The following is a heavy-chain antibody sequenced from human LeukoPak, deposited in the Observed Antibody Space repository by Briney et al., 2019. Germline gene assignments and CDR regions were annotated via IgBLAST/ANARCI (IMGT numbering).Heavy chain of an antibody. CDR3: ARPIAAAGRGGYYYYGMDV. CDR1: GGSISSSNW. J-gene: IGHJ6*02. D-gene: IGHD6-13*01. Sequence: SGTLSLTCAVSGGSISSSNWWSWVRQPPGKGLEWIGEIYHSGSTNYNPSLKSRVTISVDKSKNQFSLKLSSVTAADTAVYYCARPIAAAGRGGYYYYGMDVWGQGTTVTVSS. CDR2: IYHSGST. V-gene: IGHV4-4*02.